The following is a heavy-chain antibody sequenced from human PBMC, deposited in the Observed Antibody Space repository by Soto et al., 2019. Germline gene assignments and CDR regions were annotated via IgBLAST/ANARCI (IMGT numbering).Heavy chain of an antibody. CDR1: GGSISSGGYS. V-gene: IGHV4-30-2*01. CDR2: IYHSGST. Sequence: QLQLPESGSGLVKPSQTLSLTCAVSGGSISSGGYSWSWIRQPPGKGLEWIGSIYHSGSTYYNPSLKSRVTISVDRSKNQFSRKLRSVTASDTAVYYCARGPDRWGQGTLVTVSS. CDR3: ARGPDR. J-gene: IGHJ5*02.